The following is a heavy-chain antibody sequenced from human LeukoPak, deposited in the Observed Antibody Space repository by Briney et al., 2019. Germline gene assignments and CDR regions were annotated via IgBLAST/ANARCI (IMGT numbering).Heavy chain of an antibody. CDR1: GYTFTSYG. CDR2: ISAYNGNT. CDR3: ARGKDPLYYDFWSGYQYFDY. Sequence: AAVKVSCKAAGYTFTSYGISWVRQAPGQGLEWMGWISAYNGNTNYAQKLQGRLTMTTDTSTSTAYMEPRSLRSDDTAVYYCARGKDPLYYDFWSGYQYFDYWGQGTLVTVSS. D-gene: IGHD3-3*01. V-gene: IGHV1-18*01. J-gene: IGHJ4*02.